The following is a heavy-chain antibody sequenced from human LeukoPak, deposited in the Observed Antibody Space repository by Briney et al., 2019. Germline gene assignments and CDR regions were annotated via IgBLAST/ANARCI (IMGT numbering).Heavy chain of an antibody. CDR2: IIPIFGTA. CDR1: GGTFSSYA. V-gene: IGHV1-69*06. CDR3: ARVCYYYYGMDV. J-gene: IGHJ6*04. Sequence: SVRVSCKASGGTFSSYAISWVRRAPGQGLEWMGGIIPIFGTANYAQKFQGRVTITADKSTSTAYMELSSLRSEDTAVYYCARVCYYYYGMDVWGKGTTVTVSS.